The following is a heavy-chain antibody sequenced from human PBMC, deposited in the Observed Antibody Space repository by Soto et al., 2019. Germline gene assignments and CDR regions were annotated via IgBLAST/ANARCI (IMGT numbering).Heavy chain of an antibody. D-gene: IGHD5-18*01. J-gene: IGHJ4*02. CDR1: GFTFSSYS. Sequence: EVQLVESGGGLVKPGGSLRLSCAASGFTFSSYSMNWVRQAPGKGLEWVSSISSSSGYIYYADSVKGRFTISRDNAKNSLYLQMTSLRAEDTAVYYCARDQPGYSYGYGLGYWGQGTLVTVSS. CDR2: ISSSSGYI. V-gene: IGHV3-21*01. CDR3: ARDQPGYSYGYGLGY.